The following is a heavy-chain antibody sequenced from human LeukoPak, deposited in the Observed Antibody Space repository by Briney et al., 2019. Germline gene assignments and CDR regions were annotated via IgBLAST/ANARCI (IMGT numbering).Heavy chain of an antibody. D-gene: IGHD6-13*01. J-gene: IGHJ4*02. CDR2: ISYDGSNK. Sequence: GGSLRLSCAASGFTFSSYAMHWVRQAPGKGLEWVAVISYDGSNKYYADSVKGRFTISRDNSKNTLYLQMNSLRAEDTAVYYCARGSRIAAAGTSFDYWGQGTLSPSPQ. CDR3: ARGSRIAAAGTSFDY. CDR1: GFTFSSYA. V-gene: IGHV3-30-3*01.